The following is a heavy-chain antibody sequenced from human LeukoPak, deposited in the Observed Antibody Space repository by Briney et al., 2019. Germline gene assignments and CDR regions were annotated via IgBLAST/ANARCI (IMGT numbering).Heavy chain of an antibody. V-gene: IGHV4-30-4*01. Sequence: SQTLSLTCTVSGGSISSGDYYWSWIRQPPGKGLEWIGYIYYSGSIYYNPSLKSRVTISVDTSKNQFSLKLSSVTAADTAVYYCARVDTAMVTGFDYWGQGTLVTVSS. CDR3: ARVDTAMVTGFDY. CDR1: GGSISSGDYY. D-gene: IGHD5-18*01. CDR2: IYYSGSI. J-gene: IGHJ4*02.